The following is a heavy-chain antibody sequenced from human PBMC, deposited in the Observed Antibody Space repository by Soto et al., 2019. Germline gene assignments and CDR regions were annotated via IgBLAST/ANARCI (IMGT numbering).Heavy chain of an antibody. J-gene: IGHJ6*02. CDR1: GYSFTSYG. CDR2: IYPGDSDT. V-gene: IGHV5-51*01. CDR3: ARGVPLYSSGMAV. Sequence: PGDSLKIWCKGSGYSFTSYGIGWVRQMPGKGLEWMGIIYPGDSDTRYSRSFQGQVTISADKSIRTAYLQWSSLKASDTAMYYCARGVPLYSSGMAVWGQGTTVPVPS.